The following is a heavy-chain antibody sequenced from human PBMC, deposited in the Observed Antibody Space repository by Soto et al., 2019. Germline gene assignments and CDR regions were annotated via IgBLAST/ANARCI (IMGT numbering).Heavy chain of an antibody. Sequence: LRLSCAASGFTFSSYAMHWVRQAPGKGLEYVSAITSNGGNTDYASSVKGRFTISRDNSKNTLYLQMGSLRAEDMAVYYCARRIPFVYGMDVWGQGTTVTVSS. J-gene: IGHJ6*02. D-gene: IGHD2-21*01. CDR3: ARRIPFVYGMDV. CDR1: GFTFSSYA. CDR2: ITSNGGNT. V-gene: IGHV3-64*01.